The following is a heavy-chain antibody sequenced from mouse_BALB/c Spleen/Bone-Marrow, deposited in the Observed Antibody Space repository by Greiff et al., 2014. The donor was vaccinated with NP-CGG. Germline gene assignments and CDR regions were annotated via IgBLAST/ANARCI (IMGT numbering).Heavy chain of an antibody. V-gene: IGHV1-4*01. D-gene: IGHD4-1*02. CDR2: ITPNSNHT. CDR1: GYTFTSYT. J-gene: IGHJ4*01. CDR3: SRSTFAHVMDS. Sequence: QVTLKESGAELARPGASVKMSCKASGYTFTSYTMHWVKQRPGQGLEWIGYITPNSNHTNYNQKFKDRATLTADKSSSTAYMQLSSLTSEDSAIYYCSRSTFAHVMDSWGQGTSVTVSS.